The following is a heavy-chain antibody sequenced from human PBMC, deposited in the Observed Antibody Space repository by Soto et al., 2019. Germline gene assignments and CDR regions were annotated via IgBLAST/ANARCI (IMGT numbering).Heavy chain of an antibody. D-gene: IGHD2-2*01. CDR1: GYTFTSYA. V-gene: IGHV1-3*01. Sequence: GASVKVSCKASGYTFTSYAMHWVRQAPGQRLEWMGWINAGNGNTKYSQKFQGRVTITRDTSASTAYMELSSLRSEDTAMYYCARGGHCSSTSCWIYYYGMDLSGQGTTVTVS. CDR2: INAGNGNT. J-gene: IGHJ6*02. CDR3: ARGGHCSSTSCWIYYYGMDL.